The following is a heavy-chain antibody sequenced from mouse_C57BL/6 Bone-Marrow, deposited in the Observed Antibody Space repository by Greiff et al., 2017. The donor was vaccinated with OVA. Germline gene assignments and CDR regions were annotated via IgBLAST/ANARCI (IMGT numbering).Heavy chain of an antibody. J-gene: IGHJ1*03. V-gene: IGHV1-50*01. Sequence: QVQLQQPGAELVKPGASVKLSCKASGYTFTSYWMQWVKQRPGQGLEWIGEIDPSDSYTNYNQKFKGKATLTVDTSSSTAYMQLSSLTSEDSAVYYCAREGGKRYFDVWGTGTTVTVSS. CDR1: GYTFTSYW. CDR2: IDPSDSYT. D-gene: IGHD1-1*02. CDR3: AREGGKRYFDV.